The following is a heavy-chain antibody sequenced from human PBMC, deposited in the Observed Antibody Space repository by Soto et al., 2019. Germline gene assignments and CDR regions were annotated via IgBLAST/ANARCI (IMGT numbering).Heavy chain of an antibody. D-gene: IGHD3-3*01. J-gene: IGHJ4*02. CDR1: GFPFSNYG. CDR2: TSYDGSNK. V-gene: IGHV3-30*18. Sequence: GGSLRLSCAASGFPFSNYGMHWVRQAPGKGLEWVAVTSYDGSNKYYADSVKGRFTISRDNSKNTVYLQMNSLRAEDTAVYYCAKARTYYDFWSGYFDYWGQGTQVTVSS. CDR3: AKARTYYDFWSGYFDY.